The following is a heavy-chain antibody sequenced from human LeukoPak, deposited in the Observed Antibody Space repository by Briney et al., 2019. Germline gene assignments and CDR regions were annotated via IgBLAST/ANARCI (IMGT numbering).Heavy chain of an antibody. CDR1: GDSVSINSAA. V-gene: IGHV6-1*01. CDR2: TYQRSKWYN. D-gene: IGHD6-19*01. Sequence: SQTLTLTCAISGDSVSINSAAWNWIRQSPSRGLEWLGRTYQRSKWYNDYAVSVKSRITINPDISKNQFSLQLNSVTPEDTAVYYCARSPSPYSSGWYFDYWGQGTLVTVSS. J-gene: IGHJ4*02. CDR3: ARSPSPYSSGWYFDY.